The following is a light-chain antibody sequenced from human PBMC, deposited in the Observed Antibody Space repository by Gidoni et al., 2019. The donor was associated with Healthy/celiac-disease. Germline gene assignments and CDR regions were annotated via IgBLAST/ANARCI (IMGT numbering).Light chain of an antibody. CDR1: QSVSSY. CDR2: DAS. CDR3: QQRSNWPQGFT. V-gene: IGKV3-11*01. J-gene: IGKJ3*01. Sequence: IVLTQSPATLSLSPGERATLSCRASQSVSSYLAWDQQKPGQASRLLIYDASNRATGIPARFSGSGSGTDFTLTISSIEPEDFAVYYCQQRSNWPQGFTFGPGTKVDIK.